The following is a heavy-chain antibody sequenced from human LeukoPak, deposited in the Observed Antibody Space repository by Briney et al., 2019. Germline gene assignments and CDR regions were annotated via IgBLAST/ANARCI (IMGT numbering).Heavy chain of an antibody. D-gene: IGHD2-21*01. CDR3: ARGGFGIVVVSAIDY. CDR1: GFTFRNYW. J-gene: IGHJ4*02. Sequence: GRSLRLSCAASGFTFRNYWMHWVRQAPGQGLVWVSRINSDGSSTTYADSVKGRFTMSRDNAKNTLYLQMNSLRAEDTAVYYCARGGFGIVVVSAIDYWGQGTLVTVSS. CDR2: INSDGSST. V-gene: IGHV3-74*01.